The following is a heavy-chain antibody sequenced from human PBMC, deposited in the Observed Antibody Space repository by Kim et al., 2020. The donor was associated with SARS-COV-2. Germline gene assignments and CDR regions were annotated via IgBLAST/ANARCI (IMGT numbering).Heavy chain of an antibody. CDR2: INPSGGST. D-gene: IGHD3-3*01. Sequence: ASVKVSCKASGYTFTSYYMHWVRQAPGQGLEWMGIINPSGGSTSYAQKFQGRVTMTRDTSTSTVYMELSSLRSEDTAVYYCARDMHYDFWSGYHDYWGQGTLVTVSS. V-gene: IGHV1-46*01. CDR1: GYTFTSYY. J-gene: IGHJ4*02. CDR3: ARDMHYDFWSGYHDY.